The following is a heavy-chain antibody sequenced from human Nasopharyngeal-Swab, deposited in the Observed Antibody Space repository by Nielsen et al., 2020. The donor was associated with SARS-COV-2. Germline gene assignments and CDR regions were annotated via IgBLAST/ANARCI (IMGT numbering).Heavy chain of an antibody. CDR1: GFTFSSYG. CDR3: AKVPSPKSHLDY. J-gene: IGHJ4*02. V-gene: IGHV3-30*18. CDR2: ISYDGSNK. Sequence: SCAASGFTFSSYGMHWVRQAPGKGLEWVAVISYDGSNKYYADSVKGRFTISRDNSKNTLYLQMNSLRAEDTAVYYCAKVPSPKSHLDYWGQGTLVTVSS. D-gene: IGHD3-3*02.